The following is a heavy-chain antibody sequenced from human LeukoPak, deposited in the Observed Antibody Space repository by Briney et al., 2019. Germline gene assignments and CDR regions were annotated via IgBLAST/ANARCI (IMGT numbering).Heavy chain of an antibody. CDR1: GGTFSSYA. J-gene: IGHJ4*02. V-gene: IGHV1-8*02. CDR2: MNPNNGNT. Sequence: GASVKVSCKASGGTFSSYAINWVRQATGQGLEWMGWMNPNNGNTGYAQKFQGRVTMTGNTSTNTAYMDLSSLTSEDTAVYYCARGPLKAYYFDTSGYFFNYWGQGTLVTVSS. D-gene: IGHD3-22*01. CDR3: ARGPLKAYYFDTSGYFFNY.